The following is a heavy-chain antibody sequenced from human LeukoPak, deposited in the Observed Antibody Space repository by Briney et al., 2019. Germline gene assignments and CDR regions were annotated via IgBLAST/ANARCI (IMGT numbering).Heavy chain of an antibody. CDR2: SIPIFGTS. D-gene: IGHD1-7*01. CDR1: GGTFSSYA. V-gene: IGHV1-69*05. Sequence: SVKVSCKASGGTFSSYAISWVRQAPGQGLEWMGGSIPIFGTSKYAQKFQGRVTITTDEYTSTADMELSSLRAEDTDVYYCARDNYAGANWFDPWGQGTLVTVSS. CDR3: ARDNYAGANWFDP. J-gene: IGHJ5*02.